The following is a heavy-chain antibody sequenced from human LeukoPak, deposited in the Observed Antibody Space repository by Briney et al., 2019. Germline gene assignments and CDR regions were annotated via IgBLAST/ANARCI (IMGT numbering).Heavy chain of an antibody. V-gene: IGHV3-48*01. CDR1: GFPFRSYS. D-gene: IGHD2-21*01. J-gene: IGHJ3*02. CDR3: ATHPGAYCGGDCYGGNDAFDI. CDR2: ISRDITTI. Sequence: PGGSLRLSCEVSGFPFRSYSFNWVRQAPGKGLEWVSYISRDITTIYYADSVKGRFTISRDNSENTLYLQMNSLRAEDTAVYYCATHPGAYCGGDCYGGNDAFDIWGQGTMVTVSS.